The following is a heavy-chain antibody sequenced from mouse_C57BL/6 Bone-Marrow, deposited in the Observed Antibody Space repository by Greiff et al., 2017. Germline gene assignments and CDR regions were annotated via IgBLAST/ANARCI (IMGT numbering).Heavy chain of an antibody. CDR2: INPSSGYT. CDR1: GYTFTSYT. V-gene: IGHV1-4*01. J-gene: IGHJ1*03. D-gene: IGHD2-1*01. CDR3: AREPHYYGYWYFDV. Sequence: QVQLQQSGAELARPGASVKMSCKASGYTFTSYTMNWVKQRPGQGLEWIGYINPSSGYTKYNQKFKDKATLTADKSSSTAYMQLSSLTSEDSAVYYCAREPHYYGYWYFDVWGTGTTVTVSS.